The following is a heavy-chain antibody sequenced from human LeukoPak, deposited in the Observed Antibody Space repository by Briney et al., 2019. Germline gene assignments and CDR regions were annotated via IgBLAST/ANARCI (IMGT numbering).Heavy chain of an antibody. CDR2: ISRGGDT. V-gene: IGHV3-23*01. CDR1: GFTFSNYG. J-gene: IGHJ4*02. D-gene: IGHD2-21*01. CDR3: AKSGIAATCAPDY. Sequence: GGSLRLSCAASGFTFSNYGLSWVRQAPGKGLEWVSGISRGGDTYYAESVKGRFTISRDNSKSTLYLERNSLRAEDTAIYYCAKSGIAATCAPDYWGQGVLAIVTS.